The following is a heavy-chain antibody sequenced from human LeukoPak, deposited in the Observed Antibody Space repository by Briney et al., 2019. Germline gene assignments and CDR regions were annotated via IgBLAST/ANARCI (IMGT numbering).Heavy chain of an antibody. D-gene: IGHD1-7*01. CDR3: VRDTGNFEIDY. CDR2: VHYNGNT. CDR1: GGSIASGSYY. Sequence: PSETLSLTCSVSGGSIASGSYYWGWVRQSPGKGLDWIGSVHYNGNTYYNPSLNNRVTISADTSMNQFSLRLSPVTAADTAAYFCVRDTGNFEIDYWGQGTLVTVSS. V-gene: IGHV4-39*02. J-gene: IGHJ4*02.